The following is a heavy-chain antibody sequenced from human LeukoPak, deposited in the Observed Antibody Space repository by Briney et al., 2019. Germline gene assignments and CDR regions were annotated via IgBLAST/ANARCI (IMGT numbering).Heavy chain of an antibody. J-gene: IGHJ4*02. CDR1: RFTFSSYW. CDR2: INSDGSST. D-gene: IGHD2-2*01. CDR3: ATAQHQLLIDY. Sequence: PGGSLRLTCAASRFTFSSYWMHWVRQAPGKGLVWVSRINSDGSSTSYADSVKGLFTISRDNAKNTLYLQMNSLRAEDTAVYYCATAQHQLLIDYWGQGTLVTVS. V-gene: IGHV3-74*01.